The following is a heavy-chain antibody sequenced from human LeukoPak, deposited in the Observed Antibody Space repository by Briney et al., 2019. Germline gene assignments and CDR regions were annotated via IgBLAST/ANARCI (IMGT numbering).Heavy chain of an antibody. V-gene: IGHV3-23*01. J-gene: IGHJ6*02. D-gene: IGHD5-12*01. CDR2: ISGSGGST. CDR3: AKTNPAKEVATTSWAGSLFYYYGMDV. CDR1: GFTFSSYA. Sequence: GGSLRLSCAASGFTFSSYAMSWVRQAPGKGLEWVSAISGSGGSTYYADSVKGRFTISRDNSKNTLYLQMNSLRAEDTAVYYCAKTNPAKEVATTSWAGSLFYYYGMDVWGQGTTVTVSS.